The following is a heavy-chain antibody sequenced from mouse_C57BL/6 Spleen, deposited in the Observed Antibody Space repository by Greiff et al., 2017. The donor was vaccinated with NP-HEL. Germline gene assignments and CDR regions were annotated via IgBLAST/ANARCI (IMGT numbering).Heavy chain of an antibody. CDR3: ARKGYGGRGFDY. D-gene: IGHD1-1*01. Sequence: QVQLQQPGAELVKPGASVKMSCKASGYTFTSYWITWVKQRPGQGLEWIGDIYPGSGSTNSNEKFKSKATLPVDTSSSTAYMQRSSLTSEDSAVDYCARKGYGGRGFDYWGQGTTLTVSS. J-gene: IGHJ2*01. CDR2: IYPGSGST. CDR1: GYTFTSYW. V-gene: IGHV1-55*01.